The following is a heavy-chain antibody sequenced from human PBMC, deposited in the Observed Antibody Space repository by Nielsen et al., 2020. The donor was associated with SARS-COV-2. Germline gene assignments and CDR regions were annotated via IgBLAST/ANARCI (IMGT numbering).Heavy chain of an antibody. CDR3: AKDLRRITTVRGVMGGGMDV. Sequence: WIRQPPGKGLEWVAVISYDGSNKYYADSVKGRFTISRDNSKNTLYLQMNSLRAEDTAVYYCAKDLRRITTVRGVMGGGMDVWGQGTTVTVSS. CDR2: ISYDGSNK. V-gene: IGHV3-30-3*02. J-gene: IGHJ6*02. D-gene: IGHD3-10*01.